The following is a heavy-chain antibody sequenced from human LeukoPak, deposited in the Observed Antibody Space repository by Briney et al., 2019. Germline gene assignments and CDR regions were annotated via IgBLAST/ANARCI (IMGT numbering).Heavy chain of an antibody. D-gene: IGHD3-3*01. Sequence: SETLSLTCAVYGGSFSGYYWSWIRQPPGKGLEWIGEINRSGSTNYNPSLKSRVTIPVDTSKNQFSLKLSSVTAADTAVYYCARGGRRYDFWSGYYPPSADFDYWGQGTLVTVSS. J-gene: IGHJ4*02. CDR1: GGSFSGYY. CDR3: ARGGRRYDFWSGYYPPSADFDY. CDR2: INRSGST. V-gene: IGHV4-34*01.